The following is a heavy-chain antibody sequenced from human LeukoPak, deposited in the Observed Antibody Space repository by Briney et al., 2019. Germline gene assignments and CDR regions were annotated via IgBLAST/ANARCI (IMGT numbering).Heavy chain of an antibody. CDR3: ARGHRFRGNCRGVTCWVWFDP. V-gene: IGHV1-8*01. CDR2: MNPNTGNT. Sequence: ASVKVSCKASGYTFSRYEIHWVRQDTGQGLEWVGSMNPNTGNTAYAEKFQGRVTMTRDTSIDTAYMELSSLRSEDTAIYYCARGHRFRGNCRGVTCWVWFDPWGQGTLVTDSS. CDR1: GYTFSRYE. J-gene: IGHJ5*02. D-gene: IGHD2-15*01.